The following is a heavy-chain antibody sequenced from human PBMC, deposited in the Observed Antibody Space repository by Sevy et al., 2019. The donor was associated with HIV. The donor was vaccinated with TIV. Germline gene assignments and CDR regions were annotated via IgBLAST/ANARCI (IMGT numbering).Heavy chain of an antibody. D-gene: IGHD2-21*02. J-gene: IGHJ6*02. CDR1: GFTFSSYS. Sequence: GGSLRLSCAASGFTFSSYSMNWVHQAPGKGLEWVSYISSSSSTIYYADSVKGRFTISRDNAKNSLYLQMNSLRAEDTAVYYCASPYCGGDCHYYYYYGMDVWGQGTTVTVSS. CDR2: ISSSSSTI. CDR3: ASPYCGGDCHYYYYYGMDV. V-gene: IGHV3-48*01.